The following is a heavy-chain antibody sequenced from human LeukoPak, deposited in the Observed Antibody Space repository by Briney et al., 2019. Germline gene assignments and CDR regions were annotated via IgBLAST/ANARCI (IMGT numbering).Heavy chain of an antibody. Sequence: GGSLRLSCAASGFTFSSYAMSWVRQAPGKGLEWFSAISGSGGSTYYADSVKGRFTISRDNSKNTLYLQMNSLRAEDTAVYYCAKGDIAAAGHHADDYYYYYGMDVWGQGTTVTVSS. CDR1: GFTFSSYA. CDR2: ISGSGGST. J-gene: IGHJ6*02. D-gene: IGHD6-13*01. V-gene: IGHV3-23*01. CDR3: AKGDIAAAGHHADDYYYYYGMDV.